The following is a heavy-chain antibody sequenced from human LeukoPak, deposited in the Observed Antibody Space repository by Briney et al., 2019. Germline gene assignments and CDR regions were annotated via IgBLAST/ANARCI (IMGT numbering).Heavy chain of an antibody. Sequence: PSETLSLTCTVSGGSISSSGYYWGWIRQPPGKGLEWIGSIYYTGSTYYNPSLKSRVTISVATSKNQFSLKLSSVTAADTAVYYCARQCCTSTTCWGYFDYWGQGTLVTVSS. CDR2: IYYTGST. CDR3: ARQCCTSTTCWGYFDY. CDR1: GGSISSSGYY. D-gene: IGHD2-2*01. V-gene: IGHV4-39*01. J-gene: IGHJ4*02.